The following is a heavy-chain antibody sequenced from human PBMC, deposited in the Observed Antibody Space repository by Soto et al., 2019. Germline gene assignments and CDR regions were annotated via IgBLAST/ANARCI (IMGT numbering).Heavy chain of an antibody. V-gene: IGHV1-69*13. D-gene: IGHD4-4*01. J-gene: IGHJ4*02. Sequence: ASVKVSCKASGGTFSSYAISWVRQAPGQGLEWMGGIIPIFGTANYAQKFQGRVTITADESTSTAYMELSSLRSEDTAVYYCARGRDDYNLLKAQFDYWGQGTLVTVSS. CDR2: IIPIFGTA. CDR3: ARGRDDYNLLKAQFDY. CDR1: GGTFSSYA.